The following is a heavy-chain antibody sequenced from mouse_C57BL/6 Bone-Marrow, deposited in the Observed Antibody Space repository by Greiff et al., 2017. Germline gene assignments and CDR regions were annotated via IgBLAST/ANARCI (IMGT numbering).Heavy chain of an antibody. CDR1: GYTFTSYW. J-gene: IGHJ1*03. V-gene: IGHV1-50*01. Sequence: QVQLQQPGAELVKPGASVKLSCKASGYTFTSYWMQWVKQRPGQGLEWIGEIDPSDSYTNYNQKFKGKATLTVATSSSTAYMQLSSLTSEDSAVXYCARGGWYFDVWGTGTTVTVSS. CDR3: ARGGWYFDV. CDR2: IDPSDSYT.